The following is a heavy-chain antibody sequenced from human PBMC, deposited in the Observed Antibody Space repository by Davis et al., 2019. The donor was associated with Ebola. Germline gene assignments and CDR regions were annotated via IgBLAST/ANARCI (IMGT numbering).Heavy chain of an antibody. Sequence: PGGSLRLSCAASGFTFSNAWMSWVRQAPGKGLEWVGRIKSKTDGGTTDYAAPVKGRFTISRDDSKNTLYLQMNSLKTEDTAVYYCTTDRDWGDAFDIWGQGTMVTVSS. CDR2: IKSKTDGGTT. CDR1: GFTFSNAW. V-gene: IGHV3-15*01. J-gene: IGHJ3*02. D-gene: IGHD3/OR15-3a*01. CDR3: TTDRDWGDAFDI.